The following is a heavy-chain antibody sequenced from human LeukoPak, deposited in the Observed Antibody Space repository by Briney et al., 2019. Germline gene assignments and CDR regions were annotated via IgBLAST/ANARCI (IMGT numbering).Heavy chain of an antibody. V-gene: IGHV4-39*07. Sequence: PSETLSLTCTVSGGSISSSRYYWGWVRQPPGMGLEWLGNIYYSGSTYYNPSLKSRVTISVDTSKNQCSLKLSSVTAADTAVYYCARVGSSYYFDYWGQGTLVTVSS. CDR2: IYYSGST. D-gene: IGHD6-6*01. CDR3: ARVGSSYYFDY. CDR1: GGSISSSRYY. J-gene: IGHJ4*02.